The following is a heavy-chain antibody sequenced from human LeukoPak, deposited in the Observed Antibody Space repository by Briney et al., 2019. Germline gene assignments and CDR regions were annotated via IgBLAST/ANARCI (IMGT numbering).Heavy chain of an antibody. J-gene: IGHJ4*02. CDR1: GFTFRSYS. CDR2: ISTSSDTI. V-gene: IGHV3-48*02. CDR3: ARGLGYYDNSGSSYFDS. Sequence: GGSLRLPCAASGFTFRSYSMNWARQAPGKGLEWVSYISTSSDTIYYADSVKGRFTISRDNAKNSLYLQMNSLRDEDTALYYCARGLGYYDNSGSSYFDSWGQGTLVTVSS. D-gene: IGHD3-22*01.